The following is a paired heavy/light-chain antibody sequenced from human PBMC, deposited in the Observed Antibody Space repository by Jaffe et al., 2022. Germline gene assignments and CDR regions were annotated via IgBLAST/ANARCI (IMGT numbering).Heavy chain of an antibody. CDR1: GGTFSSYA. J-gene: IGHJ6*03. CDR3: ARDGLYYDSSGYGSYYYMDV. CDR2: IIPIFGTA. D-gene: IGHD3-22*01. V-gene: IGHV1-69*05. Sequence: QVQLVQSGAEVKKPGSSVKVSCKASGGTFSSYAISWVRQAPGQGLEWMGGIIPIFGTANYAQKFQGRVTITTDESTSTAYMELSSLRSEDTAVYYCARDGLYYDSSGYGSYYYMDVWGKGTTVTVSS.
Light chain of an antibody. J-gene: IGKJ4*01. Sequence: DIQMTQSPSSLSASVGDRVTITCRASQGISNYLAWYQQKPGKVPKLLIYAASTLQSGVPSRFSGSGSGTDFTLTISSLQPEDVATYYCQKYNSALAHFGGGTKVEIK. V-gene: IGKV1-27*01. CDR2: AAS. CDR1: QGISNY. CDR3: QKYNSALAH.